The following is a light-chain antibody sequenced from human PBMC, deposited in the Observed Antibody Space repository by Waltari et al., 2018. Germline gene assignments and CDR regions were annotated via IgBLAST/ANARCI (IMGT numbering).Light chain of an antibody. V-gene: IGLV3-21*04. CDR1: NIGSYS. J-gene: IGLJ1*01. Sequence: SYALTQPPSVSVAPGTTARTTCGGANIGSYSVQWYQQKPGQAPVLVIFYDSDRPSGIPERFSGSNSGNTATLTISSVEAGDEAKYYCHVWHPDMDPGVFGPGTEVSV. CDR3: HVWHPDMDPGV. CDR2: YDS.